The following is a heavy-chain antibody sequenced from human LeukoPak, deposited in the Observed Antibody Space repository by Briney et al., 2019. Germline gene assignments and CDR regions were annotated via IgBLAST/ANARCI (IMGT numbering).Heavy chain of an antibody. CDR1: GGSISSYY. D-gene: IGHD3-22*01. V-gene: IGHV4-59*01. CDR2: IYYSGST. J-gene: IGHJ3*02. Sequence: SETLSLTCTVSGGSISSYYWSWIRQPPGKGLEWIGYIYYSGSTNYNPSLKSRVTISVDTSKNQFSLKLSSVTAADTAVYYCAREGGYDSSGYSSAFDIWGQGTMVTVSS. CDR3: AREGGYDSSGYSSAFDI.